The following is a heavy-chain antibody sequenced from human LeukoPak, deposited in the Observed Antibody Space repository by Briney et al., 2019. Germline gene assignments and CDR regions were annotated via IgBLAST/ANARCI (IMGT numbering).Heavy chain of an antibody. CDR1: GFTFSSYW. D-gene: IGHD3-10*01. V-gene: IGHV3-7*01. J-gene: IGHJ4*02. CDR3: VRDGRGGYLDN. Sequence: GGSLRLSCAASGFTFSSYWTSWVRQTPGKGLEWMANINEDGSQRYYVDSVKGRFTISRDNAKNSVYLQMGSLRVEDTAVYYCVRDGRGGYLDNWGQGTLVTVSS. CDR2: INEDGSQR.